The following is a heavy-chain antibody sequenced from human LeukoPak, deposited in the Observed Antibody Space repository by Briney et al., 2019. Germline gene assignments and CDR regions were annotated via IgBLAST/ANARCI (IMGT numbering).Heavy chain of an antibody. Sequence: GGSLRLSCAASGFTFDDYAMHLVRRAPGKGLEWVSGSSWNSGSIGYADSVKGRSTISRDNAKNSLYLQMNSLRAEDTALYYCAKATMVRGVISDWFDPWGQGTLVTVSS. V-gene: IGHV3-9*01. D-gene: IGHD3-10*01. CDR2: SSWNSGSI. CDR3: AKATMVRGVISDWFDP. CDR1: GFTFDDYA. J-gene: IGHJ5*02.